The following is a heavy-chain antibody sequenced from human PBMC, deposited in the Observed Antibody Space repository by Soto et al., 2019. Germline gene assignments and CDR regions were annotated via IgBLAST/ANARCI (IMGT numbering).Heavy chain of an antibody. V-gene: IGHV6-1*01. CDR2: TYYRSKWYN. CDR1: GDSVSSNSAA. D-gene: IGHD2-2*01. CDR3: AREASSCRHYHSYYFDY. Sequence: PSQTLSLTCAISGDSVSSNSAAWNWIRQSPSRGLEWLGRTYYRSKWYNDYAVSVKSRITINPDTSKNQFSLQLNSVTPEDTAVYYCAREASSCRHYHSYYFDYWGQGTLVTVSS. J-gene: IGHJ4*02.